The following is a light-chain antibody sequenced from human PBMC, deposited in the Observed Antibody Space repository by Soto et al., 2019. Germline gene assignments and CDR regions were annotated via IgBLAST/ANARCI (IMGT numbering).Light chain of an antibody. CDR3: QPYNSWPET. Sequence: EIVMTQSPATLSVSPGERATLSFSASQSVSINLAWYQQKPGQAPRLFIYDASTRATGIPARFSGSGSGTEFTLTISSLQSEDFAVYYCQPYNSWPETFGQATTVDI. CDR1: QSVSIN. V-gene: IGKV3-15*01. J-gene: IGKJ1*01. CDR2: DAS.